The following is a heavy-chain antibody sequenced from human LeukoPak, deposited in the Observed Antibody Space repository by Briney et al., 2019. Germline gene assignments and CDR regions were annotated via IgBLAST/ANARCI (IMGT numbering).Heavy chain of an antibody. V-gene: IGHV4-59*01. CDR3: ARVTGYMIEDYFDY. CDR2: IYYSGST. D-gene: IGHD3-22*01. Sequence: SETLSLTCTVSGGSISSYYWSWIRQPPGKGLEWIGYIYYSGSTNYNSSLKSRVTISVDTSKNQFSLRLSSVTAADTAVYYCARVTGYMIEDYFDYWGQGSLVTVSS. J-gene: IGHJ4*02. CDR1: GGSISSYY.